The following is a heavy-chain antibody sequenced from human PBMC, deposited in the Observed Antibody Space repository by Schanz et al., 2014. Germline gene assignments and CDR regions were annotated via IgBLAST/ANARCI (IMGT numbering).Heavy chain of an antibody. V-gene: IGHV3-23*03. J-gene: IGHJ6*02. Sequence: EVQLLDSRGGLVQPGGSLRLSCAASGFTFSTYAMSWVRQAPGKGLEWVAVIWYDENNKYYADSVKGRFTISRDNSKKILYLQMSSLRAEDTAVYYCAKARRKSNCSGGRCFHYSYYGMDVWGQGTTVTVSS. D-gene: IGHD2-15*01. CDR2: IWYDENNK. CDR3: AKARRKSNCSGGRCFHYSYYGMDV. CDR1: GFTFSTYA.